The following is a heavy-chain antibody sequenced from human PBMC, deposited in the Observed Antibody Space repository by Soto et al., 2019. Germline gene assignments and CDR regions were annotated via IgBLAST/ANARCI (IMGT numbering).Heavy chain of an antibody. CDR2: TGGSGTST. D-gene: IGHD2-21*02. CDR3: ANLAYCGGDCYSGGYA. CDR1: GFSFSKYA. J-gene: IGHJ5*02. V-gene: IGHV3-23*01. Sequence: GGSLILSCAASGFSFSKYAMSWVRQAPGKGLEWVSATGGSGTSTYYADSVKGRFTISRDNSKNILYLQMDRLRAEDTAVYYCANLAYCGGDCYSGGYAWGQGTLVTVSS.